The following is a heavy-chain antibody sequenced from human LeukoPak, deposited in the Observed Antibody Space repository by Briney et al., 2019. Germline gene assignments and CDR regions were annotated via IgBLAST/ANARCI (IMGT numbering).Heavy chain of an antibody. V-gene: IGHV3-21*01. CDR2: ISSSSSYI. J-gene: IGHJ4*02. CDR3: ARDKSAARGYYFDY. Sequence: GGSLRLSCAASGFTFSSYSMNWVRQAPGKGPEWVSSISSSSSYIYYADSVKGRFTISRDNAKNSLYLQMNSLRAEDTAVYYCARDKSAARGYYFDYWGQGTLVTVSS. D-gene: IGHD6-6*01. CDR1: GFTFSSYS.